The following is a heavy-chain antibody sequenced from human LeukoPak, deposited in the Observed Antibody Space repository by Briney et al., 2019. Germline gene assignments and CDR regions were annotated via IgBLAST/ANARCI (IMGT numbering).Heavy chain of an antibody. J-gene: IGHJ4*02. CDR2: IYYTGST. V-gene: IGHV4-39*01. CDR1: GASISGSGYY. CDR3: VKSGGYGLIDY. Sequence: PPGTLSLTCAVSGASISGSGYYLGWIRQPPGKGLEWIGNIYYTGSTYYNASLQSRVTISIDMSKNQFSLRLSSVTAADTAMYYCVKSGGYGLIDYWGQGTLVTVSS. D-gene: IGHD6-19*01.